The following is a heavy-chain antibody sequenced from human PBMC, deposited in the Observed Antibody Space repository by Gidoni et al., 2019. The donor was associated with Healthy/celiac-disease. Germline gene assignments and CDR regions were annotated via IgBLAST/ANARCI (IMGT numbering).Heavy chain of an antibody. CDR3: ATLSDFDWLLESAH. CDR1: GFTFSSYA. V-gene: IGHV3-23*01. D-gene: IGHD3-9*01. CDR2: ISGSGGST. Sequence: EVQLLESGGGLVQPGGSLRLSCAASGFTFSSYAMRWVRQAPGKGLEWVSAISGSGGSTYYADSVKGRFTISRDNSKNTLYLQMNSLRAEDTAVYYCATLSDFDWLLESAHWGQGTLVTVSS. J-gene: IGHJ4*02.